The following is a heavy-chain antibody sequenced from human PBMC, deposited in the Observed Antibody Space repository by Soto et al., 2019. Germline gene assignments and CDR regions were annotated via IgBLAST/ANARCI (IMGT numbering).Heavy chain of an antibody. Sequence: KPSETLSLTCTVSDASVWSDSYFWTWIRQPPGKGLEWIAYISHTGDTNYNPSLKSRVTISIDTSRNQSSLTVTSVTAADTAVYFCARIVVGVTVDLWGQGSLVTVSS. CDR1: DASVWSDSYF. V-gene: IGHV4-61*01. CDR3: ARIVVGVTVDL. CDR2: ISHTGDT. D-gene: IGHD1-26*01. J-gene: IGHJ4*02.